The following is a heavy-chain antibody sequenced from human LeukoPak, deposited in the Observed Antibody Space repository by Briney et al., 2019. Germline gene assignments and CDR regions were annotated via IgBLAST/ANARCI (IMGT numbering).Heavy chain of an antibody. D-gene: IGHD2-2*01. CDR1: GGSISSYY. CDR3: ARDPQLLNSTYYYGMDV. J-gene: IGHJ6*02. V-gene: IGHV4-4*07. CDR2: IYTSGST. Sequence: SETLSLTCTVSGGSISSYYWSWIRQPAGKGLEWIGRIYTSGSTNYNPSLKSRVTMSVDTSKNQFSLKLSSVTAADAAVYYCARDPQLLNSTYYYGMDVWGQGTTVTVSS.